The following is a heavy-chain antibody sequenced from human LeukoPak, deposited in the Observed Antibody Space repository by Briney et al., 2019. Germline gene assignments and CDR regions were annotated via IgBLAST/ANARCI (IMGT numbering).Heavy chain of an antibody. CDR3: ARENDSSGYSDAFDI. V-gene: IGHV3-21*01. J-gene: IGHJ3*02. CDR2: ISSSSSYI. D-gene: IGHD3-22*01. Sequence: PGRSLRLSCAVSGFTFSSYSMNWVRQAPGKGLEWVSSISSSSSYIFYADSVKGRFTVSRDNAKNSLHLQMNSLRAEDTAVYYCARENDSSGYSDAFDIWGQGTMVTVSS. CDR1: GFTFSSYS.